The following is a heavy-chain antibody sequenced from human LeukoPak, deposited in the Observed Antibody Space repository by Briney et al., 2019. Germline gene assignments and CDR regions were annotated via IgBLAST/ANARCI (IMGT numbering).Heavy chain of an antibody. J-gene: IGHJ4*02. CDR2: ISSSSSYT. Sequence: GGSLRLSCAVSGFTFCDFYMPCLRQAPGKGLEWVSYISSSSSYTNYADSVKGRFTISRDNAKNSLYLQMNSLRAEDTAVYYCARGQAHLDYWGQGTLVTVSS. CDR3: ARGQAHLDY. V-gene: IGHV3-11*06. CDR1: GFTFCDFY.